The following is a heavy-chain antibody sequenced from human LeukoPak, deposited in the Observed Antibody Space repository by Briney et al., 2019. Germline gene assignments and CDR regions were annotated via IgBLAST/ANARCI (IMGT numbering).Heavy chain of an antibody. CDR1: GYTFTSYA. V-gene: IGHV7-4-1*02. J-gene: IGHJ6*03. CDR3: AREPNPDYMYYYYMDV. CDR2: INTNTGNP. D-gene: IGHD4/OR15-4a*01. Sequence: ASVKVSCKASGYTFTSYAMNWVRQAPGQGLEWMGWINTNTGNPTYAQGFTGRFVLSLDTSVSTAYLQISSLKAEDTAVYYCAREPNPDYMYYYYMDVWGKGTTVTVSS.